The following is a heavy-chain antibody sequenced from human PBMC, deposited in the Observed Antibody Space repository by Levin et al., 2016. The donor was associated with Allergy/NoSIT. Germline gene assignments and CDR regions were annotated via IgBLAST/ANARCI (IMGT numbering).Heavy chain of an antibody. D-gene: IGHD2/OR15-2a*01. V-gene: IGHV3-23*01. Sequence: GGSLRLSCAASGFTFSSYAMSWVRQAPGKGLEWVSAISGSGGSTYYADSVKGRFTISRDNSKNTLYLQMNSLRAEDTAVYYCAKVWGAIIFNWYFDLWGRGTLVTVSS. CDR2: ISGSGGST. J-gene: IGHJ2*01. CDR3: AKVWGAIIFNWYFDL. CDR1: GFTFSSYA.